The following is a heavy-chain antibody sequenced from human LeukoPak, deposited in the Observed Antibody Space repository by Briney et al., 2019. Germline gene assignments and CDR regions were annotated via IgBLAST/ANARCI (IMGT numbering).Heavy chain of an antibody. CDR3: AREGVDYYDSSGYYAGLDY. V-gene: IGHV4-34*01. CDR2: INHSGST. J-gene: IGHJ4*02. Sequence: KPSETLSLTCAVYGGSFSGYYWSWIRQPPGKGLEWIGEINHSGSTNYNPSLKSRVTISVDTSKNQFSLKLSSVTAADTAVYYCAREGVDYYDSSGYYAGLDYWGQGTLVTVSS. CDR1: GGSFSGYY. D-gene: IGHD3-22*01.